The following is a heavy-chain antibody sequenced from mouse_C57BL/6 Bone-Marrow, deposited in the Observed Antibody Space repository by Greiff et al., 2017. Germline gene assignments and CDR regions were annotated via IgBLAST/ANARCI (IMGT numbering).Heavy chain of an antibody. J-gene: IGHJ4*01. CDR3: SLITTVVAPMDY. Sequence: QVQLQQSGAELVRPGASVKMSCKASGYTFTSYNMHWVKQTPRQGLEWIGAIYPGNGDTSYNQKFKGKATLTVDKSSSTAYMQLSSLTSEDSAVYFGSLITTVVAPMDYWGQGTSVTVSS. D-gene: IGHD1-1*01. V-gene: IGHV1-12*01. CDR1: GYTFTSYN. CDR2: IYPGNGDT.